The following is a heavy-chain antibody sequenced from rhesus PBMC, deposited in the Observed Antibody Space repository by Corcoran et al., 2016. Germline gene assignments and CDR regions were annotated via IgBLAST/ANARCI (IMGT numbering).Heavy chain of an antibody. J-gene: IGHJ4*01. V-gene: IGHV4-127*01. D-gene: IGHD4-29*01. Sequence: QVQLQESGPGLVKPSETLSLTCAVSGYSTSSGYGWSWIRQPPGKGPGGLGYISFSGRSYYPPSFKSRVTISIDTSKNQFSLKLSSVTAADTAVYYCARRAVAASYADYWGQGVLVTVSS. CDR1: GYSTSSGYG. CDR2: ISFSGRS. CDR3: ARRAVAASYADY.